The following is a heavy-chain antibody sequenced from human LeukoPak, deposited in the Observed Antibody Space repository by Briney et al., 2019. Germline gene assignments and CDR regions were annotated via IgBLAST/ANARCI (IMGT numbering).Heavy chain of an antibody. CDR2: INHSGST. V-gene: IGHV4-34*01. D-gene: IGHD3-10*01. Sequence: SETLSLTCAVYGGSFSGYYWSWIRQPPGKGLEWIGEINHSGSTNYNPSLKSRVTISVDTSKNQFSLKLSSVTAADTAVYYCARDLFGTTRGVRLPWGQGTLVTVSS. CDR3: ARDLFGTTRGVRLP. CDR1: GGSFSGYY. J-gene: IGHJ5*02.